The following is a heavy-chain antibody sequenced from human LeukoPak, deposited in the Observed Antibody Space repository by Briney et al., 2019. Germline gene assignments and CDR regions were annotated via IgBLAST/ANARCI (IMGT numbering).Heavy chain of an antibody. CDR2: IIPILGIA. CDR1: GGTFSSYA. V-gene: IGHV1-69*04. D-gene: IGHD2-2*01. CDR3: ARDRIVVVPAALYYYYGMDV. J-gene: IGHJ6*02. Sequence: SVKVSCKASGGTFSSYAISWVRQAPRQGLEWMGRIIPILGIANYAQKFQGRVTITADKSTSTAYMELSSLRSEDTAVYYCARDRIVVVPAALYYYYGMDVWGQGTTVTVSS.